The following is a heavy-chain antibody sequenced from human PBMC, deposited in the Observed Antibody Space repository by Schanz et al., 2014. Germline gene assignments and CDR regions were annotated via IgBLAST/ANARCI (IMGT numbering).Heavy chain of an antibody. CDR2: VNPSVRGT. CDR3: ARGGGPEDVFDI. D-gene: IGHD5-12*01. V-gene: IGHV1-69*08. CDR1: GGTFSSYT. J-gene: IGHJ3*02. Sequence: QVQLVQSGAEVKKPGSSVKVSCKASGGTFSSYTISWVRQAPGQGLEWMGIVNPSVRGTHFAREFQGRVTVTSDTSTSTVYMELSGLRSEDTAVYYCARGGGPEDVFDIWGQGTILTVSS.